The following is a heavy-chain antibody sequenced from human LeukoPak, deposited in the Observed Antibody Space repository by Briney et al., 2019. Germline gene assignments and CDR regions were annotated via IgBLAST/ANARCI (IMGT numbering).Heavy chain of an antibody. CDR2: IYYSGST. CDR1: GGSISSSSHY. CDR3: ASQYGSGSYESYSFDY. Sequence: PSETLSLTCTVSGGSISSSSHYWGWIRQPPGKGLEWIGSIYYSGSTYYNPSLKSRVTISVDTSKNQFSLKLSSVTAADTAVYYCASQYGSGSYESYSFDYWGQGTLVTVSS. V-gene: IGHV4-39*01. D-gene: IGHD3-10*01. J-gene: IGHJ4*02.